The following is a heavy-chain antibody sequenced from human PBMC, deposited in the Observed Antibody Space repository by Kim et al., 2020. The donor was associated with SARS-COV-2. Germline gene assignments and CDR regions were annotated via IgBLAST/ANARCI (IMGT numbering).Heavy chain of an antibody. V-gene: IGHV4-39*01. D-gene: IGHD4-17*01. CDR3: ARYGDEYAPFDP. Sequence: SETLSLTCTVSGGSISSSSYYWGWIRQPPGKGLEWIGSIYYSGSTYYNPSLKSRVTISVDTSKNQFSLKLSSVTAADTAVYYCARYGDEYAPFDPWGQGTLVTVSS. CDR2: IYYSGST. CDR1: GGSISSSSYY. J-gene: IGHJ5*02.